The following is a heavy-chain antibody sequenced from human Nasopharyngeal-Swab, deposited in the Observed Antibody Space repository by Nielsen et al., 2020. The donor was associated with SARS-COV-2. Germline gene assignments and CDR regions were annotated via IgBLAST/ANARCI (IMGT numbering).Heavy chain of an antibody. CDR1: GGSFSGYY. CDR3: ARWIRYYGSGSYQEV. V-gene: IGHV4-34*01. CDR2: INHSGST. Sequence: SQIPSLTRAVHGGSFSGYYWCWIRQPPGKGLEWIGEINHSGSTNYNPSLKSRVTISVDTSKNQFSLKLSSVTAADTAVYYCARWIRYYGSGSYQEVWGQGTTVTVSS. J-gene: IGHJ6*02. D-gene: IGHD3-10*01.